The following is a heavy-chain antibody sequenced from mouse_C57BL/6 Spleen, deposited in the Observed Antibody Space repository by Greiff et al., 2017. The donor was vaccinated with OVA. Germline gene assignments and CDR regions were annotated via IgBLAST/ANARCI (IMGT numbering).Heavy chain of an antibody. CDR1: GYTFTTYP. V-gene: IGHV1-47*01. CDR3: ARGGYYDYGYTKDY. J-gene: IGHJ4*01. CDR2: FHPYNDDT. Sequence: VQLQESGAELVKPGASVTMSCKASGYTFTTYPIEWMKQHHGKSLEWIGNFHPYNDDTKYNAQFQGKVTLTVEKSSSTVYLERSRLTSDDSAVYYCARGGYYDYGYTKDYWGQGTSVTVSS. D-gene: IGHD2-4*01.